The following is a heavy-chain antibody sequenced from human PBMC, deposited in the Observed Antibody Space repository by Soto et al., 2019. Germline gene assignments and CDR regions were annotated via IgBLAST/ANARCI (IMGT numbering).Heavy chain of an antibody. CDR1: GFTFSSYA. V-gene: IGHV3-64*01. D-gene: IGHD3-3*01. CDR2: ISSNGGST. CDR3: AREPPRADDFWSGDTLLGDYYFDY. J-gene: IGHJ4*02. Sequence: GGSLRLSCAASGFTFSSYAMHWVRQAPGKGLEYVSAISSNGGSTYYANSVKGRFTISRDNSKNTLYLQMGSLRAEDMAVYYCAREPPRADDFWSGDTLLGDYYFDYWGQGTLVTVSS.